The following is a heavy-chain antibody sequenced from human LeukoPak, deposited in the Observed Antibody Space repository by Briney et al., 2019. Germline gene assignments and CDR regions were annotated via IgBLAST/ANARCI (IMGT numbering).Heavy chain of an antibody. Sequence: PSQTLSLTCAVSGGSISSGGYSWSWIRQPPGKGLEWIGYIYHSGSTYYNPSLKSRVIISVDRSKNQFSLKLSSVTAADTAVYYCARHSSSWYGQGWFDPWGQGTLVTVSS. CDR3: ARHSSSWYGQGWFDP. CDR2: IYHSGST. V-gene: IGHV4-30-2*01. J-gene: IGHJ5*02. CDR1: GGSISSGGYS. D-gene: IGHD6-13*01.